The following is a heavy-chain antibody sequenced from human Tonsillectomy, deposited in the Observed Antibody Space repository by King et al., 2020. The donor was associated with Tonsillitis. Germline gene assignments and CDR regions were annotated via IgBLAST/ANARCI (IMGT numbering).Heavy chain of an antibody. CDR3: ARRGYRSGFYYLDY. Sequence: QLQESGPGLVKASETLSLTCTVSGDSITSYYWSWIRQPPGKGLEWIGYIYYSGSTNYNPSLKSRVTISVDTSKNQFSLKLSSVTAADTAVYYCARRGYRSGFYYLDYWGQGTLVTVSS. CDR2: IYYSGST. J-gene: IGHJ4*02. V-gene: IGHV4-59*08. D-gene: IGHD6-19*01. CDR1: GDSITSYY.